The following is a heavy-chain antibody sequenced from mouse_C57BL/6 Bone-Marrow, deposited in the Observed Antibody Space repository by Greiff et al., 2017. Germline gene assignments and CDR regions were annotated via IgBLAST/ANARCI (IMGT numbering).Heavy chain of an antibody. J-gene: IGHJ3*01. D-gene: IGHD3-2*02. Sequence: QVQLQQPGAELVRPGSSVKLSCKASGYTFTSYWMAWVKQRPGQGLEWIGNIYPSGSYTHSNQKFKDRATLTVDKSSSTAYMQLSSLTSEDSAVYYCASKLRWFAYWGQGTLVTVSA. CDR2: IYPSGSYT. CDR1: GYTFTSYW. V-gene: IGHV1-61*01. CDR3: ASKLRWFAY.